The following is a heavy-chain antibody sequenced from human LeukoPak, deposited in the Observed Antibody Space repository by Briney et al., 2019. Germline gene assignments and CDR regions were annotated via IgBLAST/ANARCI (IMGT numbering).Heavy chain of an antibody. CDR2: IYPGDSDT. V-gene: IGHV5-51*01. D-gene: IGHD5-24*01. Sequence: GESLKISCKGSGYSFTSYWIGWVRQMPGKGLEWMGIIYPGDSDTRYSPSFQGQVTISADKSISTAYLQWSSLKASDTAMYYCARHVGTPRDVEMATILYYYYYGMDVWGQGTTVTVSS. J-gene: IGHJ6*02. CDR3: ARHVGTPRDVEMATILYYYYYGMDV. CDR1: GYSFTSYW.